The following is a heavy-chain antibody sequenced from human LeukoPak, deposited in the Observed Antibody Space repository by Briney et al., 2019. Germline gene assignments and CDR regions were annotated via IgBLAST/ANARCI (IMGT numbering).Heavy chain of an antibody. CDR1: GFTFSSYW. J-gene: IGHJ4*02. V-gene: IGHV3-7*01. CDR3: ANSREYSYGFDY. Sequence: GGSLRLSCAASGFTFSSYWMSWVRQTPGKGLEWVANINKDGGEKYYVDSVKGRFTISRDNAKNSLYLQMNSLRAEDTAVYYCANSREYSYGFDYWGQGTLVTVSS. CDR2: INKDGGEK. D-gene: IGHD5-18*01.